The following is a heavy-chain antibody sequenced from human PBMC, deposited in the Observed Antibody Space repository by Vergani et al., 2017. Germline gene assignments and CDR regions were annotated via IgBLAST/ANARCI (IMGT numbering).Heavy chain of an antibody. CDR3: ARGGGDYYDSSGCDY. CDR1: GFTFSSYE. Sequence: EVQLLESGGGLVQPGGSLRLSCAASGFTFSSYEMNWVRQAPGKGLEWVSYISSSGSTIYYADSVKGRFTISRDNAKNSLYLQMNSLRAEDTAVYYCARGGGDYYDSSGCDYWGQGTLVTVSS. J-gene: IGHJ4*02. V-gene: IGHV3-48*03. CDR2: ISSSGSTI. D-gene: IGHD3-22*01.